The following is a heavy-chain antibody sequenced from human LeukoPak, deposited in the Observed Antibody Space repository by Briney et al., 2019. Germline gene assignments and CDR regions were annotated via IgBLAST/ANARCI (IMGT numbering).Heavy chain of an antibody. Sequence: SETLSLTCTVSGGSISSYYWSWIRQPPGKGLECIGYIYYSGSTNYNPSLKSRVTISVDTSKNQFSLKLSSVTAADTAVYYCARSSGSTYYYGMDVWGQGTTVTVSS. CDR3: ARSSGSTYYYGMDV. V-gene: IGHV4-59*01. CDR2: IYYSGST. J-gene: IGHJ6*02. D-gene: IGHD2-2*01. CDR1: GGSISSYY.